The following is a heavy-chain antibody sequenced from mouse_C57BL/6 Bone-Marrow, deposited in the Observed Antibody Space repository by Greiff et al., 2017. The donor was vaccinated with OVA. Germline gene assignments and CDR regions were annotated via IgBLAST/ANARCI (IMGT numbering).Heavy chain of an antibody. J-gene: IGHJ3*01. CDR3: TRATAQATWFAY. CDR2: ISSGGDYI. Sequence: EVQVVESGEGLVKPGGSLQLSCAASGFTFSSYAMSWVRQTPEKRLEWVAYISSGGDYIYYADTVKGRFTISRDTARNTLYLQMSSLKSEDTAMYYCTRATAQATWFAYWGQGTLVTVSA. CDR1: GFTFSSYA. D-gene: IGHD3-2*02. V-gene: IGHV5-9-1*02.